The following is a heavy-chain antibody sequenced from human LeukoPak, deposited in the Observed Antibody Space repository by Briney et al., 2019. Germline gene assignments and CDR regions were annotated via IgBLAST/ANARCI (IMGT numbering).Heavy chain of an antibody. CDR3: AVGTYYYDSSGFDY. J-gene: IGHJ4*02. D-gene: IGHD3-22*01. CDR1: RYTFTSYD. V-gene: IGHV1-8*03. Sequence: ASVKVSCKASRYTFTSYDINWVRQATGQGLEWMGWMNPNSGNTGYAQKFQGRVTITRNTSISTAYMELSSLRSEDTAVYYCAVGTYYYDSSGFDYWGQGTLVTVSS. CDR2: MNPNSGNT.